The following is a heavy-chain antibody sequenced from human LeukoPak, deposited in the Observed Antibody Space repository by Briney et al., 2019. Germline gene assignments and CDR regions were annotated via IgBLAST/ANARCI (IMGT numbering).Heavy chain of an antibody. D-gene: IGHD6-13*01. CDR3: ARGTSSSWYPDAFDI. CDR1: GYSINNYW. CDR2: IYPADSDI. J-gene: IGHJ3*02. Sequence: GESLKISCKGSGYSINNYWIGWVRQMPGKGLEWMGIIYPADSDIRYSPSFQGQVTISADKSISTAYLQWSSLKASDTAMYYCARGTSSSWYPDAFDIWGQGTMVTVSS. V-gene: IGHV5-51*01.